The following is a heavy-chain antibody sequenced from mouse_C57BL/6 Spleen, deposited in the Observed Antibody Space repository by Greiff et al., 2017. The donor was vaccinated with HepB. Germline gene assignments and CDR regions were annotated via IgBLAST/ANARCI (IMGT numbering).Heavy chain of an antibody. CDR1: GYTSTSYW. CDR3: TRNYGSSPYWYFDV. J-gene: IGHJ1*03. Sequence: VQLQQSGTVLARPGASVKMSCKTSGYTSTSYWMHWVKQRPGHGLEWIGAIYPGNSDTSYNQKFKGKAKLTAVTSASTAYMELSSLTNEDSAVYYCTRNYGSSPYWYFDVWGTGTTVTVSS. D-gene: IGHD1-1*01. V-gene: IGHV1-5*01. CDR2: IYPGNSDT.